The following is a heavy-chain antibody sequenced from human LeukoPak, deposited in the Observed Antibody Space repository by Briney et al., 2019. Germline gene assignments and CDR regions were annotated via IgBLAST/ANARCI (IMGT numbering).Heavy chain of an antibody. D-gene: IGHD6-6*01. J-gene: IGHJ6*02. CDR1: GGSISSYY. CDR2: IYYSGST. Sequence: SETLSLTCTVSGGSISSYYWSWIRQPPGKGLEWIGYIYYSGSTNYNPSLKSRVTISVDTSKNQFSLKLSSVTAADTAVYYCASSRAARPPLYYYYGMDVWGQGTTVTVSS. V-gene: IGHV4-59*08. CDR3: ASSRAARPPLYYYYGMDV.